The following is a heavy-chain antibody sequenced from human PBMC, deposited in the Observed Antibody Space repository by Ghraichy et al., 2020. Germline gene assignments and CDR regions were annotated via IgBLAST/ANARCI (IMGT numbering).Heavy chain of an antibody. D-gene: IGHD6-19*01. CDR1: GFTFSTGS. CDR2: ISSSSGYI. Sequence: RGSLRLSCAASGFTFSTGSMVWVRQAPGKGLEWVSSISSSSGYIYYADSVKGRFTISRDNAKNSLYLQMNSLRAEDTAVYSCARIAVSGTWYFDLWGRGTLVTVSS. V-gene: IGHV3-21*01. CDR3: ARIAVSGTWYFDL. J-gene: IGHJ2*01.